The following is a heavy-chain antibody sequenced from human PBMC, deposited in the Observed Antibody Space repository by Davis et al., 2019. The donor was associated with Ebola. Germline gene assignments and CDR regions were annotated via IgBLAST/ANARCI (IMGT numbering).Heavy chain of an antibody. Sequence: PGGSLRLSCAASGFNFRSYGMHWVRHAPDKGLEWVAVIWYDGSRKYYGDSVKGRFTISRDNSNNLLYLQMNSLRAEDTAVYYCAIPDCSGANCYSVYIKNWGQGTLVTVSS. D-gene: IGHD2-15*01. V-gene: IGHV3-33*01. J-gene: IGHJ4*02. CDR3: AIPDCSGANCYSVYIKN. CDR2: IWYDGSRK. CDR1: GFNFRSYG.